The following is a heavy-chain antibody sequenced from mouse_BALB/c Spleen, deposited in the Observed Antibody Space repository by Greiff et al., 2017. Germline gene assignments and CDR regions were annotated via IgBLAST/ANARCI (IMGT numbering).Heavy chain of an antibody. CDR3: ARGSDYEYYFDY. V-gene: IGHV1-54*01. CDR1: GYAFTNYL. D-gene: IGHD2-4*01. Sequence: VQLQQSGAELVRPGTSVKVSCKASGYAFTNYLIEWVKQRPGQGLEWIGVINPGSGGTNYNEKFKGKATLTADKSSSTAYMQLSSLTSDDSAVYVCARGSDYEYYFDYGGQGTTLTVSA. J-gene: IGHJ2*01. CDR2: INPGSGGT.